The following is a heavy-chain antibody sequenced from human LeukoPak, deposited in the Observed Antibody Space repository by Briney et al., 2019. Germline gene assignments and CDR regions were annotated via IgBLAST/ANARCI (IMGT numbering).Heavy chain of an antibody. J-gene: IGHJ5*02. CDR1: GGTFGTYT. CDR3: ARYEWELWNWFDP. D-gene: IGHD1-26*01. V-gene: IGHV1-69*13. Sequence: GASVKVSCKASGGTFGTYTISWMRQAPGQGLEWMGGIIPIFGTSNYAQEFQGRVIITADESTSTAYLELSSLRSEDAALYYCARYEWELWNWFDPWGQGTLVTVSS. CDR2: IIPIFGTS.